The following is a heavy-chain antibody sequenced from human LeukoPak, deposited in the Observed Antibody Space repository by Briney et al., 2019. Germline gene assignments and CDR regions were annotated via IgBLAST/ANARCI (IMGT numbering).Heavy chain of an antibody. CDR2: IQYDGSNK. Sequence: GGSLRLSCAASGFTFSSYAMHWVRQAPGKGLEWVAFIQYDGSNKYYADSVKGRFTISRDNSKNTLYLQMNSLRAEDTAVYYCERAVSSSWDYWGQGTLVTVSS. V-gene: IGHV3-30*02. D-gene: IGHD6-13*01. CDR1: GFTFSSYA. J-gene: IGHJ4*02. CDR3: ERAVSSSWDY.